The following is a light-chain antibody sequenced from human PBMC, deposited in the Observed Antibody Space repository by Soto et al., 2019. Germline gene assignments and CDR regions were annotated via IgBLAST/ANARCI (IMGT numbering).Light chain of an antibody. CDR2: ELS. V-gene: IGLV2-18*02. Sequence: QSVLTQPPSVSGSPGQSVTISCIGTSTDIGIYNRVSWYQQPPGTAPKLMIXELSNRPSGVPDRFSGSKSGNTASLTISGLXXXXXADYYCSSYTSSSTVFGTGTKLTVL. CDR1: STDIGIYNR. CDR3: SSYTSSSTV. J-gene: IGLJ1*01.